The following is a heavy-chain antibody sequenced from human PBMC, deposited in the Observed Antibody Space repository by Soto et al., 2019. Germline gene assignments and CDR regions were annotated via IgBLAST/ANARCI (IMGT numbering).Heavy chain of an antibody. D-gene: IGHD3-3*01. CDR1: GGSISSGGYS. J-gene: IGHJ4*02. CDR2: IYHSGST. CDR3: ASYDFWSGPVY. Sequence: SETLSLTCAVSGGSISSGGYSWSWIRQPPGKGLEWIGYIYHSGSTYYNPSLKSRVTISVDRSKNQFSLKLSSVTAADTAVYYCASYDFWSGPVYWGQGTLVTVSS. V-gene: IGHV4-30-2*01.